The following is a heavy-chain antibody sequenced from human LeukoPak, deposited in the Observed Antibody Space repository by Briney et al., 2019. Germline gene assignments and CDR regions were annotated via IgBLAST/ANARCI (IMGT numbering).Heavy chain of an antibody. CDR2: ISTDSRTI. CDR1: GFTFSSHA. Sequence: GGSLRLSCAVSGFTFSSHAMNWVRQAPGKGLEWVASISTDSRTIHYADSVKGQFTISRDNAGYSLYLHMNNLRAEDTAVYYCARKALTRSHSGAFDFWGQGTMVTVSS. V-gene: IGHV3-48*04. D-gene: IGHD1-26*01. CDR3: ARKALTRSHSGAFDF. J-gene: IGHJ3*01.